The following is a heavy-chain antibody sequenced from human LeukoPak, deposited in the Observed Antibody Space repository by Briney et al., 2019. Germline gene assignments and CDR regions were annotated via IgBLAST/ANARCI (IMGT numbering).Heavy chain of an antibody. D-gene: IGHD3-22*01. CDR1: GYTFTTYD. CDR2: MNPNSGDT. J-gene: IGHJ4*02. V-gene: IGHV1-8*01. CDR3: ARGLGDYYDTSDFYYAVPAH. Sequence: ASVKVSCKASGYTFTTYDITWVRQATGQGLEWMGWMNPNSGDTAYAQKFQGRVAMTRDTSISTAYMELSSLRSENTAVYYCARGLGDYYDTSDFYYAVPAHWGQGTLVTVSS.